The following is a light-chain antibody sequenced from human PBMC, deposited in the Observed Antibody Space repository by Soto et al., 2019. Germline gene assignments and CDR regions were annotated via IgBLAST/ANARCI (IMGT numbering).Light chain of an antibody. CDR3: QQYNNWPLT. CDR1: QSVSNN. V-gene: IGKV3-15*01. CDR2: GAS. Sequence: EIVMTQSPATLSVSPGERATLSCRVSQSVSNNLAWYHQRPGQAPRLLIYGASTRATDIPARFSGSGSGTEFTLTISSLQSEDFAVYYCQQYNNWPLTFGGGTKVEIK. J-gene: IGKJ4*01.